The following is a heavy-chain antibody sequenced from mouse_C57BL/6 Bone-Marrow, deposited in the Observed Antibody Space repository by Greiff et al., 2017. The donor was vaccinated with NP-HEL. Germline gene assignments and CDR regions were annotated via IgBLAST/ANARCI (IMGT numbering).Heavy chain of an antibody. CDR3: ARRRDYGSSSAWFAY. D-gene: IGHD1-1*01. CDR2: IHPNSGST. CDR1: GYTFTSYW. J-gene: IGHJ3*01. V-gene: IGHV1-64*01. Sequence: VQLQQPGAELVKPGASVKLSCKASGYTFTSYWMHWVKQRPGQGLEWIGMIHPNSGSTNYNEKFKSKATLTVDKSSSTAYMQLSSLTSEDSAVYYCARRRDYGSSSAWFAYWGQGTLVTVSA.